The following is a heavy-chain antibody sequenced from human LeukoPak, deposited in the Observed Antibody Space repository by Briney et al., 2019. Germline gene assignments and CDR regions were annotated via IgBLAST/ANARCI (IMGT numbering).Heavy chain of an antibody. CDR2: IYYSGST. V-gene: IGHV4-31*03. J-gene: IGHJ3*02. CDR1: GGSISSGGYY. Sequence: SETLSLTCTVSGGSISSGGYYWSWIRQHPGKGLEWVGYIYYSGSTYYNPSLKSRVTISVDTSKNQFSLKLSSVTAADTAVYYCAGLTMTDAFDIWGQGTMVTVSS. CDR3: AGLTMTDAFDI. D-gene: IGHD3-22*01.